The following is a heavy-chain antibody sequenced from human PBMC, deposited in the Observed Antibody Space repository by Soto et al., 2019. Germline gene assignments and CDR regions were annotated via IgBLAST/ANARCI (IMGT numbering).Heavy chain of an antibody. V-gene: IGHV3-30*18. Sequence: VQLVESGGGVVQPGRSLRLSCAASGFTFSSYGMHWVRQAPGKGLEWVAVISYDGSNKYYADSVKGRFTISRDNSKNTLYLQMNSLRAEDTAVYYCAKVGNSYGYILDYWGQGTLVTVSS. J-gene: IGHJ4*02. CDR3: AKVGNSYGYILDY. CDR2: ISYDGSNK. D-gene: IGHD5-18*01. CDR1: GFTFSSYG.